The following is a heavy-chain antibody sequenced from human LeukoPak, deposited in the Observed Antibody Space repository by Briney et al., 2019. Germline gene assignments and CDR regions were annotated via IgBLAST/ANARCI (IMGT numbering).Heavy chain of an antibody. CDR2: IYHSGST. CDR1: GYSISSGYY. CDR3: ARGLDSGSYTPLDY. D-gene: IGHD1-26*01. J-gene: IGHJ4*02. Sequence: SETLSLTCTVSGYSISSGYYWGWIRQPPGKGLEWIGSIYHSGSTYYNPSLKSRVTISVDTSKNQFSLKLSSVTAADTAVYYCARGLDSGSYTPLDYWGQGTLVTVSS. V-gene: IGHV4-38-2*02.